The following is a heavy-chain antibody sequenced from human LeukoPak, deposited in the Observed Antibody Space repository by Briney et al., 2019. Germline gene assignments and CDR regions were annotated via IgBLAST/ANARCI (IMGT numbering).Heavy chain of an antibody. V-gene: IGHV4-38-2*02. CDR1: GYSISSGYY. CDR2: IYHSGST. D-gene: IGHD4-17*01. CDR3: ARDRPDGELDY. Sequence: SETLSLTCTVSGYSISSGYYWGWIRQPPGKGLEWIGSIYHSGSTYYNPSLESRVTISVDTSKNQFSLKLSSVTAADTAVYYCARDRPDGELDYWGQGTLVTVSS. J-gene: IGHJ4*02.